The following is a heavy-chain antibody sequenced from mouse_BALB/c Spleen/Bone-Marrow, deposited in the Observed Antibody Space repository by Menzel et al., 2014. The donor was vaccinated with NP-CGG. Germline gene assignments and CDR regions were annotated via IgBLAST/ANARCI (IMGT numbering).Heavy chain of an antibody. D-gene: IGHD1-1*01. CDR3: ARGEIYYYGSTHYFDY. CDR1: GFTFSGYA. J-gene: IGHJ2*01. CDR2: ITRGGNT. Sequence: EVQVVESGGGLVKPGGSLKLSCAASGFTFSGYAMSWVRQTPEKRLEWVASITRGGNTYYPDSVKGRFTISRDNARDILYLQMSSLRSEDTAMYYCARGEIYYYGSTHYFDYWGQGTTLTVSS. V-gene: IGHV5-6-5*01.